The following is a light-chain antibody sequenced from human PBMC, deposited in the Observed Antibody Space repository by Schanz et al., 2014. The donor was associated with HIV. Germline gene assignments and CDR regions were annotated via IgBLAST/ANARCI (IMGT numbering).Light chain of an antibody. J-gene: IGKJ2*01. V-gene: IGKV1-39*01. CDR3: QQFYSAPYT. CDR2: AAS. Sequence: DIQMTQSPSSLSASVGDRVNLTCRASQTVSSFLNWYQQKPGKAPKLLIYAASTLQSGVPSRFSGSGSGTDFTLTISSLQPEDVGVYYCQQFYSAPYTFGQGTKLEI. CDR1: QTVSSF.